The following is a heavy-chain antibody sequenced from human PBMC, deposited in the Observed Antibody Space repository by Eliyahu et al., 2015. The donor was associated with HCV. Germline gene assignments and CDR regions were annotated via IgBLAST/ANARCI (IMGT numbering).Heavy chain of an antibody. CDR1: AXSFPHYY. CDR2: LNPXXGYT. D-gene: IGHD3-10*01. CDR3: ARGLRVTIAGRGAFDV. Sequence: QVQLVQSGAEVKKPGAAXQVSFXPSAXSFPHYYIHWVXXAPGQGLEWMGRLNPXXGYTNYAPKFQGRVTMTRDTSIGTAYMELSRLTSDDTAVYYCARGLRVTIAGRGAFDVWGQGTMVTVSS. J-gene: IGHJ3*01. V-gene: IGHV1-2*06.